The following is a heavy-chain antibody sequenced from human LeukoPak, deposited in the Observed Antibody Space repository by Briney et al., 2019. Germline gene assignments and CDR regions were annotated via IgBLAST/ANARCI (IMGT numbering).Heavy chain of an antibody. V-gene: IGHV1-2*02. Sequence: ASVKVSCKASGYTFTGYYMHWVRQAPGQGLEWMGWINPNSGGTNYAQKFQGRVTMTRDTSISTAYMELSRLRSDDMAVYYCARGLAYSSGWYGDYWGQGTLVTVSS. J-gene: IGHJ4*02. CDR2: INPNSGGT. CDR3: ARGLAYSSGWYGDY. CDR1: GYTFTGYY. D-gene: IGHD6-19*01.